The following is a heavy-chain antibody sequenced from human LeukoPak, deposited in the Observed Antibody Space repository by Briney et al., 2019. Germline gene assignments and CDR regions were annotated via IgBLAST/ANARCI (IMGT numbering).Heavy chain of an antibody. CDR2: IKQDGSEK. D-gene: IGHD3-16*01. J-gene: IGHJ6*02. CDR1: GFTLSTFW. V-gene: IGHV3-7*03. CDR3: ARGGGLDV. Sequence: GGSLRLSCVASGFTLSTFWMTWVRQAPGKGLEWVANIKQDGSEKNYVDSVKGRFTISRDNAKNSLYLQMSNLRAEDTAVYFCARGGGLDVWGQGATVTVSS.